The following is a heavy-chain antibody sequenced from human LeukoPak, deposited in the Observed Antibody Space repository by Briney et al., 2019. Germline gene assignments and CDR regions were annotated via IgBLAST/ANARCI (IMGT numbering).Heavy chain of an antibody. CDR3: ARGMDGDYGDYDYYYYYYGMDV. CDR2: ISYDGSNK. V-gene: IGHV3-30-3*01. J-gene: IGHJ6*02. CDR1: GFTFSSYA. Sequence: PGRSLRLSCAASGFTFSSYAMHWVRQAPGKGLERVAVISYDGSNKYYADSVKGRFTISRDNSKNTLYLQMNSLRAEDTAVYYCARGMDGDYGDYDYYYYYYGMDVWGRGTTVTVSS. D-gene: IGHD4-17*01.